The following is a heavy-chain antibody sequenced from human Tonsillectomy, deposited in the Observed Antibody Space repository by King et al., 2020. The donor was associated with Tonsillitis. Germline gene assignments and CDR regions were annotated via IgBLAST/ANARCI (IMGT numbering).Heavy chain of an antibody. J-gene: IGHJ6*03. CDR3: ASGDFWSGYDYYYYMDV. D-gene: IGHD3-3*01. CDR1: GYTFTAYH. Sequence: VQLVESGAEVKKPGASVKVSCKASGYTFTAYHIHWVRQAPGQGLEWMGWINPNNGGTNYAQKFQGRVTMTRDTSISTAYMELSRLRSDDTAVYYCASGDFWSGYDYYYYMDVWGKGTTVTVSS. CDR2: INPNNGGT. V-gene: IGHV1-2*02.